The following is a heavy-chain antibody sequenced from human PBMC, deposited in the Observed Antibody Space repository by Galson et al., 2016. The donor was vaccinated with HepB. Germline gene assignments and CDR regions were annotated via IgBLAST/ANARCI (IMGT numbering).Heavy chain of an antibody. CDR3: GSVIEY. CDR2: INNDGSST. V-gene: IGHV3-74*01. CDR1: GFTFTNYW. Sequence: SLRLSCAASGFTFTNYWIHWVRQAPGKGLVWVSGINNDGSSTYYADSVKGRFTISRDNAKNTLYLQMNSSRAEDTAVYYCGSVIEYWGQGTLVAVSS. J-gene: IGHJ4*02.